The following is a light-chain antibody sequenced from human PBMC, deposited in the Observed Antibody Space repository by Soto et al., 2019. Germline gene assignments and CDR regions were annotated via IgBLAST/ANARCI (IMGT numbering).Light chain of an antibody. J-gene: IGKJ5*01. V-gene: IGKV3-11*01. Sequence: VLTQSPGTLSLSPGERATLSCRASPSVSNSLAWYQHKPGQAPRLLIYDASNRATGVPTRFSGSGSGTDFTLTISSLEPEDFAVYYCQQRSNWPTFGQGTRLENK. CDR3: QQRSNWPT. CDR1: PSVSNS. CDR2: DAS.